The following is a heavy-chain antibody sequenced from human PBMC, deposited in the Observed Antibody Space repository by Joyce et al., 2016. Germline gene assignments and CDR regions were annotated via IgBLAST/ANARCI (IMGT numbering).Heavy chain of an antibody. J-gene: IGHJ4*02. D-gene: IGHD2-8*01. CDR1: GFTFSSYS. Sequence: EVQLVESGGGLVKPGGSLRLSCAASGFTFSSYSMSWVRQDKGKGLEWVSYLSSSSSYRKYTDSVKGRFTISRDNAKNSLYLQMNSLRVEDTAVYYCARSSYTNGIFDYWGQGTLVTVSS. CDR3: ARSSYTNGIFDY. V-gene: IGHV3-21*01. CDR2: LSSSSSYR.